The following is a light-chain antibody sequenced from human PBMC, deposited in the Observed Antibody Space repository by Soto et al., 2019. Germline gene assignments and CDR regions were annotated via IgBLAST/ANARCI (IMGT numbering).Light chain of an antibody. CDR2: GAS. V-gene: IGKV3-20*01. CDR1: QSVSSSY. Sequence: EIVLTQSPGTLSLSPGERATLSCRASQSVSSSYLAWYQQKPGQAPRLLIYGASSRATCIPDSFSGSGSGRDFTLTISRLEPEDFAVYYCQHYGSLVLTFGGGTKVEIK. CDR3: QHYGSLVLT. J-gene: IGKJ4*01.